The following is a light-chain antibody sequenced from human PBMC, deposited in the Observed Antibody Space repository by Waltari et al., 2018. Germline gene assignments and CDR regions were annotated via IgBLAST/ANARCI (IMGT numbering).Light chain of an antibody. CDR1: SRDVGNYKR. J-gene: IGLJ2*01. V-gene: IGLV2-23*02. Sequence: QSALTQPASVSGSPGQSITISSPGTSRDVGNYKRVPWYQQHPGKAPKLMIYAVSKRPSGVSDRFSGSKSGDMASLTISGLQPEDEAEYFCSSYAGSSKGVFGGGTKVTVL. CDR3: SSYAGSSKGV. CDR2: AVS.